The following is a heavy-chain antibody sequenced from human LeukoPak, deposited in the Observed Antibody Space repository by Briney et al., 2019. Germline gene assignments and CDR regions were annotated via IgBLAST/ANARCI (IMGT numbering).Heavy chain of an antibody. Sequence: GGSLRLSCAASGFTFSSYTMTWVRQAPGQGLEWISSISGSRGYTYYADSLKGRFTISRDNAKNSLSLQVNSLRVEDTAIYFCAKDVLTVARRGFDSWGPGTLVTVSS. J-gene: IGHJ4*02. V-gene: IGHV3-21*01. CDR3: AKDVLTVARRGFDS. CDR1: GFTFSSYT. CDR2: ISGSRGYT. D-gene: IGHD6-6*01.